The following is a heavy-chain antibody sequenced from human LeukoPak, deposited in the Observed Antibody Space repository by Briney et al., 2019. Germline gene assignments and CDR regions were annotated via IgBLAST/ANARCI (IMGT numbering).Heavy chain of an antibody. Sequence: PGGSLRLSCAASGFTFSSYSMNWVRQAPGKGLEWVSYISSSSSTIYYADSVKGRFTISRDNAKNSLYLQMNSLRAEDTAVYYCARDRFATAIGYWGQATLVTVSS. J-gene: IGHJ4*02. V-gene: IGHV3-48*01. CDR1: GFTFSSYS. D-gene: IGHD3-10*01. CDR3: ARDRFATAIGY. CDR2: ISSSSSTI.